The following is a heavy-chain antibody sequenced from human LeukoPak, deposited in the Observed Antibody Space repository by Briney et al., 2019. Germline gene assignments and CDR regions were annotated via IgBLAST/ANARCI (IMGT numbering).Heavy chain of an antibody. CDR2: IYYSGST. J-gene: IGHJ4*02. Sequence: SETLSLTCAVYGGSFGGYYWSWIRQHPGKGLEWIGYIYYSGSTYYNPSLKSRVTISVDTSKNQFSLKLSSVTAADTAVYYCARDSANDSSGYSLDYWGQGTLVTVSS. V-gene: IGHV4-31*11. CDR1: GGSFGGYY. CDR3: ARDSANDSSGYSLDY. D-gene: IGHD3-22*01.